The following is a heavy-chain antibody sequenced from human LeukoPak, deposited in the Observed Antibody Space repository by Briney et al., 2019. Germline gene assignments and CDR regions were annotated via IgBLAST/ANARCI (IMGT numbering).Heavy chain of an antibody. V-gene: IGHV3-11*04. Sequence: GGTLRLSCAASGFTFSDYFMSWIRRAPGKELGWISYISSGSGSAFSYPESVKGRFTISRDNAKNSLFLQMESLGVEDTAVYYCARGDTTKGNWYFDLWGRGTLVTVSS. J-gene: IGHJ2*01. D-gene: IGHD2/OR15-2a*01. CDR1: GFTFSDYF. CDR2: ISSGSGSAF. CDR3: ARGDTTKGNWYFDL.